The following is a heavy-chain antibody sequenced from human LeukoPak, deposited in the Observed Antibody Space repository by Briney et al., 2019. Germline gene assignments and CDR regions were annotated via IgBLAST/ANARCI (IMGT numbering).Heavy chain of an antibody. J-gene: IGHJ4*02. D-gene: IGHD6-13*01. V-gene: IGHV3-21*01. CDR2: ISSSSSYI. CDR1: GFTFSSYS. CDR3: ASTIAAAGTRPEYYFDY. Sequence: AGGSLRLSCAASGFTFSSYSMNWVRQAPGKGLEWVSSISSSSSYIYYADSVKGRFTISRDNAKNSLYLQMNSLRAEDTAVYYCASTIAAAGTRPEYYFDYWGQGTLVTVSS.